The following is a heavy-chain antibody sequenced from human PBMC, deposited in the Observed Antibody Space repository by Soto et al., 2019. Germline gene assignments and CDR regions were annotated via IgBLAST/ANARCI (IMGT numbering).Heavy chain of an antibody. V-gene: IGHV1-69*01. CDR2: SIPVFGTT. D-gene: IGHD2-2*01. Sequence: QVQLVQSGAEVKKPGSSVKVFCKASGGTFSNYTISWVRQAPGQGLEWMGGSIPVFGTTDYEQKFQGRVTITADGSTSTAYMKLSSLRSADTAVYYCARSSPYIVVRKPTGNQDYYGMDVWGQGTKVTVSS. J-gene: IGHJ6*02. CDR1: GGTFSNYT. CDR3: ARSSPYIVVRKPTGNQDYYGMDV.